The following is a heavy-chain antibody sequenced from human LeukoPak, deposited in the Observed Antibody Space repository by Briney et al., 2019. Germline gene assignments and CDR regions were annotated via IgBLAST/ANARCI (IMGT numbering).Heavy chain of an antibody. CDR3: ASRYCSSTSCYELDYYYYMDV. CDR2: INPNSGGT. D-gene: IGHD2-2*01. Sequence: ASVKVSCKASGYTFTGYYMHWVRQAPGQGLEWMGWINPNSGGTNYAQKFQGRVTMTRDTSISTAYMELSRLRSDDTAVYYCASRYCSSTSCYELDYYYYMDVWGKGTTVTVSS. J-gene: IGHJ6*03. CDR1: GYTFTGYY. V-gene: IGHV1-2*02.